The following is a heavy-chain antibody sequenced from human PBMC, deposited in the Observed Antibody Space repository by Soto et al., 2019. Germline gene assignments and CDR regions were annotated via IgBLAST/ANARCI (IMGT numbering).Heavy chain of an antibody. CDR3: AREYDLHAFDI. CDR2: ISYDGSNK. D-gene: IGHD2-21*02. V-gene: IGHV3-30*03. Sequence: GGSLRLSCAASGFTFSSYGMHWVRQAPGKGLEWVAVISYDGSNKYYADSVKGRFTISRDNSKNTLYLQMNSLRAEDTAVYYCAREYDLHAFDIWGQGTMVTVSS. CDR1: GFTFSSYG. J-gene: IGHJ3*02.